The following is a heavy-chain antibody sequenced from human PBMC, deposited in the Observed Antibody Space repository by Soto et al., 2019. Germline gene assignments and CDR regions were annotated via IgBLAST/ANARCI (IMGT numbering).Heavy chain of an antibody. V-gene: IGHV1-2*04. CDR2: INPNSGGT. CDR3: AIARIAAAGMYYYYGMGV. D-gene: IGHD6-13*01. J-gene: IGHJ6*02. Sequence: GLEWMGWINPNSGGTNYAQKFQGWVTMTRDTSISTAYMELSRLRSDDTAVYYCAIARIAAAGMYYYYGMGVSGQGPTVTVSS.